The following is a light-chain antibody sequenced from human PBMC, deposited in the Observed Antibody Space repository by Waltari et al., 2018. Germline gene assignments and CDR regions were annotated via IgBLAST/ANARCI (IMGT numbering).Light chain of an antibody. J-gene: IGLJ3*02. CDR2: DVS. V-gene: IGLV2-11*01. CDR1: SSDVGGYEY. Sequence: QSALTQPRSVSGSPGHSVTISCTGTSSDVGGYEYVSWYQQYPGKAPKLVIYDVSKRPSGVPDRFSGSKSGNTASLTISGLQAEDEADYNCCSYAGRATWAFGGGTKLTVL. CDR3: CSYAGRATWA.